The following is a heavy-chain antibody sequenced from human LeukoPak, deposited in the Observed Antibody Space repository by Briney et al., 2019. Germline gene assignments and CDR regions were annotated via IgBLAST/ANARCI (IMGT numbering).Heavy chain of an antibody. D-gene: IGHD6-6*01. CDR3: AGGSSSYSD. CDR1: GYSISSSNW. CDR2: IYHGGST. J-gene: IGHJ4*02. Sequence: SETLSLTCAVSGYSISSSNWWGWIRQPPGKGLEWIGYIYHGGSTYYNPSLKSRVTMSVDVSKNQFSLKLSSVTAADTAVYYCAGGSSSYSDWGQGTLVTVSS. V-gene: IGHV4-28*03.